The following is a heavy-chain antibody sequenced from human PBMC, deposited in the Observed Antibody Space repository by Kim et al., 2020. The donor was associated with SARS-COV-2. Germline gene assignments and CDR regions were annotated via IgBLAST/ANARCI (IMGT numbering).Heavy chain of an antibody. V-gene: IGHV1-2*06. CDR3: ATRGLHYYDSSGDDY. CDR2: INPNNGGT. D-gene: IGHD3-22*01. CDR1: GYTFTGYY. J-gene: IGHJ4*02. Sequence: ASVKVSCKASGYTFTGYYMHWVRQAPGQGLEWMGRINPNNGGTKYAQKFQGRVTMTRDTSISTAYMELSSLRSDDTAVYYCATRGLHYYDSSGDDYWGQGTLGTVSS.